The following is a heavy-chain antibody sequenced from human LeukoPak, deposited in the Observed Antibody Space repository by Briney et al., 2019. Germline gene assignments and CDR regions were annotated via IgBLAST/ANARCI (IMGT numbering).Heavy chain of an antibody. D-gene: IGHD2-2*01. CDR3: AREMGYCSSTSCPTDY. Sequence: GGSLRLSCAASGFTFSSYAMHWVRQAPGKGLEYVSAISSNGGSTYYANSVKGGFTISRDNSKNTLYLQMGSLRAEDMAVYYCAREMGYCSSTSCPTDYWGQGTLVTVSS. J-gene: IGHJ4*02. CDR2: ISSNGGST. CDR1: GFTFSSYA. V-gene: IGHV3-64*01.